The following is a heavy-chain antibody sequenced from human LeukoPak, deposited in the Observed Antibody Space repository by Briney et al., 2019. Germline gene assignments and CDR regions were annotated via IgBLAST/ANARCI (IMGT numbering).Heavy chain of an antibody. Sequence: ASVKVSCKASGYTFTSYGISWVRQAPGQGLEWMGWISAYNGNINYAQKLQGRVTMTTDTSTSTAYMELRSLRSDDTAVYYCARVRVLLWFGEFSPFDYWGQGTLVTVSS. J-gene: IGHJ4*02. D-gene: IGHD3-10*01. CDR3: ARVRVLLWFGEFSPFDY. V-gene: IGHV1-18*01. CDR1: GYTFTSYG. CDR2: ISAYNGNI.